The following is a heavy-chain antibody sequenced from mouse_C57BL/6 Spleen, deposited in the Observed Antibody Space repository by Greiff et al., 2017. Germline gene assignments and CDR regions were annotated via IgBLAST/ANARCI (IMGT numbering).Heavy chain of an antibody. J-gene: IGHJ4*01. CDR3: ARHEDHYSNWYAMDY. CDR2: FYPGSGSI. V-gene: IGHV1-62-2*01. CDR1: GYTFTEYT. D-gene: IGHD2-5*01. Sequence: VMLVESGAELVKPGASVKLSCKASGYTFTEYTIHWVKQRSGQGLEWIGWFYPGSGSIKYNEKFKDKATLTADKSSSTVYMELSRLTSEDSAVYFCARHEDHYSNWYAMDYWGQGTSVTVSS.